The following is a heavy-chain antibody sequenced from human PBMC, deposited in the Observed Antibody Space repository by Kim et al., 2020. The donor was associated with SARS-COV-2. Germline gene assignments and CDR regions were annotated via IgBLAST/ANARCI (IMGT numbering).Heavy chain of an antibody. Sequence: GGSLRRSYTVSGFSFSNYAMSWVRQAPGKGLEWVAAISGDGGKSYYANSVKGRFTISRDNSRSTLYLQMDRLGAEDTALYYCAKIRGLFSAGSVFWGQGALVTVFS. J-gene: IGHJ4*02. V-gene: IGHV3-23*01. CDR1: GFSFSNYA. CDR3: AKIRGLFSAGSVF. D-gene: IGHD3-10*01. CDR2: ISGDGGKS.